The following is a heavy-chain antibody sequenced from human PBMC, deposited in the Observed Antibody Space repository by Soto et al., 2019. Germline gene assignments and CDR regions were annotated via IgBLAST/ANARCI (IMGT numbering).Heavy chain of an antibody. V-gene: IGHV3-21*01. CDR1: GFTFSSYS. CDR2: NSSGSDYI. CDR3: ARSPVGDAFNV. Sequence: EVQLVESGGGLVKPGGSLRLSCAASGFTFSSYSMNWVRQAAGKGLEWVSSNSSGSDYIFYADSVKGRFTISRDNAKNSLFLQMNSLTAEDTAVYYCARSPVGDAFNVWGQGTVVTVSS. J-gene: IGHJ3*01.